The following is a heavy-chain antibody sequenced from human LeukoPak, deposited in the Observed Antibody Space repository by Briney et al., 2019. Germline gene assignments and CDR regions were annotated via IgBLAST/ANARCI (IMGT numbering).Heavy chain of an antibody. CDR2: ISSSSSTR. CDR3: TRISQYCGGDCSNWFDP. V-gene: IGHV3-48*01. CDR1: GFTFSSYS. D-gene: IGHD2-21*02. J-gene: IGHJ5*02. Sequence: PGGSLRLSCAASGFTFSSYSMNWVRQAPGKGLEWVSYISSSSSTRYYADSVEGRFTISRDNAKNSLYLQMNSLRAEDTAVYYCTRISQYCGGDCSNWFDPWGQGTLVTVSS.